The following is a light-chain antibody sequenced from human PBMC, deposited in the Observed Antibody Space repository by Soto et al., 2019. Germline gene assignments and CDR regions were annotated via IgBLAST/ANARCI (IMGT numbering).Light chain of an antibody. CDR3: QVWASPAEFFV. Sequence: SYELTQPPSVSVAPGQTAKITCGGDKIGSKIVHWYKQMPGQAPLSVVFDATDRPSGIPDRIYASRSGDTATMTISRVDDGDEADYYCQVWASPAEFFVFWSGTKENVL. CDR2: DAT. V-gene: IGLV3-21*02. CDR1: KIGSKI. J-gene: IGLJ1*01.